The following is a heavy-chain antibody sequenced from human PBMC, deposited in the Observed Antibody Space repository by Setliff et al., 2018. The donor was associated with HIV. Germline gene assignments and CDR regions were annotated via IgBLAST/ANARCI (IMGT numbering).Heavy chain of an antibody. CDR1: GFTFSSYW. J-gene: IGHJ4*02. Sequence: PGGSLRLSCAASGFTFSSYWMNWVRQAPGKGLEWVANIKKDESEKYYVDSVKGRFTISRDNDKNSLFLQMNSLRAEDTAVYYCARGGTNSNNYWGQGTLVTVSS. V-gene: IGHV3-7*01. D-gene: IGHD3-16*01. CDR2: IKKDESEK. CDR3: ARGGTNSNNY.